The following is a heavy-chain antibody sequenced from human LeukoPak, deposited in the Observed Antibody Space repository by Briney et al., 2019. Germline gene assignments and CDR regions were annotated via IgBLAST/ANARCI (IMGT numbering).Heavy chain of an antibody. V-gene: IGHV1-2*02. J-gene: IGHJ4*02. Sequence: ASVKGSCKASGYTFTNYYMRWVRQAPGQGVEWMGWINPNTGGTNYAQKFQGRVTMTRDTSISTAYMELGRLSSDDTADYYCARETPRSFDYWGQGTLVTVSS. CDR1: GYTFTNYY. CDR2: INPNTGGT. CDR3: ARETPRSFDY.